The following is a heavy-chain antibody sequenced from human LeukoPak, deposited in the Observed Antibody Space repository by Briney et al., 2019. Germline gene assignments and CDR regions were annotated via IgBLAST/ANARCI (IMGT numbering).Heavy chain of an antibody. CDR1: GYTFTGYY. J-gene: IGHJ1*01. Sequence: ASVKVSCKASGYTFTGYYMHWVRQAPGQGLEWMGWINPNSGGTNYAQKFQGRVTMTRDTSISTAYMELSRLRSDDTAVYYCARGYYGSGSYYNVAYFQHWGQGTLVTVSS. D-gene: IGHD3-10*01. V-gene: IGHV1-2*02. CDR3: ARGYYGSGSYYNVAYFQH. CDR2: INPNSGGT.